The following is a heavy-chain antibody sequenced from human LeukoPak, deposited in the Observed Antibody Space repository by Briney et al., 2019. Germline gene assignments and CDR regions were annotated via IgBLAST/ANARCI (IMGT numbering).Heavy chain of an antibody. V-gene: IGHV4-59*01. CDR3: ARAYSSSWYMRVGNDAFDI. Sequence: PSETLSLTCTVSGGSISSYYWSWIRQPPGKGLEWSGYIYYSGSTNYNPSLKSRVTISVDTSKNQFSLKLSSVTAADTAVYYCARAYSSSWYMRVGNDAFDIWGQGTMVTVSS. J-gene: IGHJ3*02. CDR2: IYYSGST. CDR1: GGSISSYY. D-gene: IGHD6-13*01.